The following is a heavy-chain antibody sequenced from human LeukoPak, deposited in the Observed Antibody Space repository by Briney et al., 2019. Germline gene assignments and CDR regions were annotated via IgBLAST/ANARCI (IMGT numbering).Heavy chain of an antibody. CDR3: AKDALYGDQVSDY. V-gene: IGHV3-53*04. J-gene: IGHJ4*02. CDR2: IYSGGST. D-gene: IGHD4-17*01. CDR1: GFTVSSNY. Sequence: GGSLRLSCAPSGFTVSSNYMSWVRQAPGRGLEWVSVIYSGGSTYYADSVKGRFTISRHNSKNTLYLQMNSLRAEDTAVYYCAKDALYGDQVSDYWGQGTLVTVSS.